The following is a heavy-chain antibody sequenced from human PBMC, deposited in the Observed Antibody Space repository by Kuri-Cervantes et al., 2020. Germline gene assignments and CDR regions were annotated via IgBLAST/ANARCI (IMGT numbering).Heavy chain of an antibody. CDR1: GFTFSSYG. J-gene: IGHJ6*02. CDR2: ISYDGSNK. Sequence: GGSLRLSCAASGFTFSSYGMHWVRQAPGKGLEWVAVISYDGSNKYYADSVKGRFTISRDNSKNTLYLQMNSLRAEDTAVYYCARSRGFRANYYYGMDVWGQGNTVTVSS. D-gene: IGHD3-10*01. CDR3: ARSRGFRANYYYGMDV. V-gene: IGHV3-30*03.